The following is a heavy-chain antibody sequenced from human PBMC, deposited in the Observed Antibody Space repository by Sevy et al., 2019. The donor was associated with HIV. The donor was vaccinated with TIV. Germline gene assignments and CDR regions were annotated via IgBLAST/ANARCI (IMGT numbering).Heavy chain of an antibody. CDR3: SNDPVFGLLIHKGQDSFHI. CDR2: ISYDASNK. V-gene: IGHV3-30*18. D-gene: IGHD3-3*01. J-gene: IGHJ3*02. CDR1: GFTFSNYG. Sequence: GGSLRLSCEASGFTFSNYGMHWVRQAPGKGLEWVALISYDASNKYYGDSINGRFTISRDNSKNTLYLQMNSLRGYDTAVYYCSNDPVFGLLIHKGQDSFHIWGQGTMVTVSS.